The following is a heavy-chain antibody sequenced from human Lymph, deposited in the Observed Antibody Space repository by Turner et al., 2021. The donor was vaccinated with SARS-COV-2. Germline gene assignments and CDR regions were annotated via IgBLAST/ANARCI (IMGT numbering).Heavy chain of an antibody. CDR3: ATDRSSGWPHYYYYTMDV. CDR1: GYTLTELS. D-gene: IGHD6-19*01. Sequence: QVQLVQSGAEVKKPGASVKVSCKVSGYTLTELSMHWVRQAPGKGLEWMGGCDPEDGKTIYAQKFQGRVTMTEETSTDTAYMELSSLRSEDTAVYYCATDRSSGWPHYYYYTMDVWGQGTTVTVSS. V-gene: IGHV1-24*01. J-gene: IGHJ6*02. CDR2: CDPEDGKT.